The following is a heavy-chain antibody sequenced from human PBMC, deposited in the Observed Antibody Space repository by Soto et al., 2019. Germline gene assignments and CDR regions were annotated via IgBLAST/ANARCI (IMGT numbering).Heavy chain of an antibody. D-gene: IGHD2-2*01. CDR1: GGSTSSYY. J-gene: IGHJ5*02. V-gene: IGHV4-59*01. CDR2: IYYSGST. Sequence: PSETLSLTCTVSGGSTSSYYWSWIRQPPGKGLEWIGYIYYSGSTNYNPSLKSRVTISVDTSKNQFSLKLSSVTAADTAVYYCARDYQGNNWFDPWGQGTLVTVSS. CDR3: ARDYQGNNWFDP.